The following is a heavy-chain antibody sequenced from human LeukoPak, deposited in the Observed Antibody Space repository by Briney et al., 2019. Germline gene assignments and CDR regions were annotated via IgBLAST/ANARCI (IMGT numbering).Heavy chain of an antibody. CDR1: GYTFTRYY. Sequence: GASVTVSCTASGYTFTRYYMHWVRQAPGQGLEWMGSINPSGGSTIYAQKFQGRVTMTRDTSTSTVYMELSSLRSDDTAAYYCVPRGAGDSSFGMDVWGQGTTVTVSS. CDR3: VPRGAGDSSFGMDV. CDR2: INPSGGST. D-gene: IGHD6-6*01. J-gene: IGHJ6*02. V-gene: IGHV1-46*01.